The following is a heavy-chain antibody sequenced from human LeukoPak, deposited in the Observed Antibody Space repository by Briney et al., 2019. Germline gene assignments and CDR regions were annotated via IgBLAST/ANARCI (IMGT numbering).Heavy chain of an antibody. J-gene: IGHJ2*01. D-gene: IGHD3-22*01. Sequence: SETLSLTCAVYGGSFSGYYWSWIRQPPGEGLEWIGEINHSGSTNYNPSLKSRVTISVDTSKSQFSLKLSSVTAADTAVYFGFRGYLWGRGTLVTVSS. CDR2: INHSGST. V-gene: IGHV4-34*01. CDR1: GGSFSGYY. CDR3: FRGYL.